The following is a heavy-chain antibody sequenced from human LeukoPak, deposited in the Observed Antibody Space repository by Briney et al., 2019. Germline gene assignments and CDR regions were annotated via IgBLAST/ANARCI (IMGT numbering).Heavy chain of an antibody. CDR1: GFTFSDYS. V-gene: IGHV3-21*01. Sequence: GGSLRLSCAASGFTFSDYSMSWVRQAPGKGLEWVSSIRSSTSSIYYADSVKGRFTISRDNAKNSLYLQMNSLRTEDTAVYYCTRVEETATTAAIIRKYSYYYYYMDVWGKGNTVTVSS. D-gene: IGHD4-11*01. J-gene: IGHJ6*03. CDR3: TRVEETATTAAIIRKYSYYYYYMDV. CDR2: IRSSTSSI.